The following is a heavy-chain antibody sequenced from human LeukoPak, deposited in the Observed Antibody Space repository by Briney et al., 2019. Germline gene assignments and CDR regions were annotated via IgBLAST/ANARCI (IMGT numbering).Heavy chain of an antibody. CDR3: ARGGFWGYRY. V-gene: IGHV4-34*01. Sequence: PSETLSLPCAVYGGSLSGYYWSWIRQPPGKGLEWIGGINHSGSTNYNPSLKSRVTISVDTSKNQFSLKLSSVTAADTAVYYCARGGFWGYRYWGQGTLVTVSS. D-gene: IGHD3-16*02. CDR2: INHSGST. J-gene: IGHJ4*02. CDR1: GGSLSGYY.